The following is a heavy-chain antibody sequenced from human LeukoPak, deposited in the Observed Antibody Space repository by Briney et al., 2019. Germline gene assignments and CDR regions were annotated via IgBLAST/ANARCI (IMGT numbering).Heavy chain of an antibody. Sequence: SETLSLTCSVSGYSISRGYYWGWIRQPPGQGLEWIGIIHHSGSAYYKSSLKSRVTISADTTTNQFSMKISSVTAPDTAAYYCARLPHCPGGKCRDGGVHIDYWGQGTLVTVSS. D-gene: IGHD2-8*02. CDR2: IHHSGSA. CDR1: GYSISRGYY. J-gene: IGHJ4*02. V-gene: IGHV4-38-2*02. CDR3: ARLPHCPGGKCRDGGVHIDY.